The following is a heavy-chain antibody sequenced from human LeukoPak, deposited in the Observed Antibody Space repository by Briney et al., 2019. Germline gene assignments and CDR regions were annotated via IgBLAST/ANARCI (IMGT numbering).Heavy chain of an antibody. CDR3: ARAPSPSGSYFHPFDY. CDR2: IYYSGST. V-gene: IGHV4-59*08. D-gene: IGHD1-26*01. J-gene: IGHJ4*02. CDR1: GGSISSYY. Sequence: SETLSLTCTVSGGSISSYYWSWIRQPPGKGLEWIGYIYYSGSTNYNPSLKSRVTISVDTSKNQFSLKLSSVTAADTAVYYCARAPSPSGSYFHPFDYWGQGTLVTVSS.